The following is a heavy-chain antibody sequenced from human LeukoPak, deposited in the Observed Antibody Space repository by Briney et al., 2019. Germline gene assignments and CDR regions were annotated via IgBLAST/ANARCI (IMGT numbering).Heavy chain of an antibody. J-gene: IGHJ5*02. CDR3: ARDREYYGSGSYSNWFDP. D-gene: IGHD3-10*01. CDR1: GGSISSGGYY. CDR2: IYYSGST. V-gene: IGHV4-31*01. Sequence: SETLSLTCTVSGGSISSGGYYWSWIRQHPGKGLEWIGYIYYSGSTYYNPSLKSQVTISVDTSKNQFSLKLSSVTAADTAVYYCARDREYYGSGSYSNWFDPWGQGTLVTVSS.